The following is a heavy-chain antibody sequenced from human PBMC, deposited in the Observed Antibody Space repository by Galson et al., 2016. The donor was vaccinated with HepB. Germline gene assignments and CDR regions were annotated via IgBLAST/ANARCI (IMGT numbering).Heavy chain of an antibody. CDR2: IYWDDDK. J-gene: IGHJ5*02. V-gene: IGHV2-5*02. D-gene: IGHD3-10*01. Sequence: PALVKPTQTLTLTCTFSGFSLTSTGVGVGWFRQPPGKALEWLALIYWDDDKRYSPSLKSRLTITRDSSKNKVVLTMTNMDPADTGPDFCAHGGVFFGVIREKGWFDPWGQGTLVTVS. CDR1: GFSLTSTGVG. CDR3: AHGGVFFGVIREKGWFDP.